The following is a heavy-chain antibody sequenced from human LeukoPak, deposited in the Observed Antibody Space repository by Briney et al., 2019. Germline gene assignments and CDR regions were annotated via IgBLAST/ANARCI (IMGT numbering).Heavy chain of an antibody. J-gene: IGHJ5*02. CDR3: ARACTVTTCCWFGP. D-gene: IGHD4-17*01. Sequence: SETLSLTCSVSDGSFSGYYWSWIRQPPGKGLEWIGEIDVTGGTNCSPSLKSRATVSLDTSKNHFSLNLRSVTAADTAVYYCARACTVTTCCWFGPWGQGTLVAVSS. CDR2: IDVTGGT. CDR1: DGSFSGYY. V-gene: IGHV4-34*01.